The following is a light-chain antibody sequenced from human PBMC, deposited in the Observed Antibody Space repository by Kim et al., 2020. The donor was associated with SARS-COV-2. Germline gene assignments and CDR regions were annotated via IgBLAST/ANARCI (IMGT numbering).Light chain of an antibody. Sequence: SYELTQPPSVSVSPGQTASITCSGDKLGDKYACWYQQKPGQSPVLVIYQDSKRPSGIPERFSGSNSGNTAYLTITGTQAGDEADYYCNSRDSSDYVVFGG. CDR1: KLGDKY. V-gene: IGLV3-1*01. J-gene: IGLJ2*01. CDR2: QDS. CDR3: NSRDSSDYVV.